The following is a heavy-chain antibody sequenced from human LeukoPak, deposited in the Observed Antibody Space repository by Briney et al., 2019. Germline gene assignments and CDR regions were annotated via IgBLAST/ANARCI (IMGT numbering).Heavy chain of an antibody. CDR3: AELGITMIGGV. D-gene: IGHD3-10*02. J-gene: IGHJ6*04. Sequence: GGSLRLSCAASGFTFDDHGMSWVRQAPGKGLEWVSYISSSGSTIYYADSVKGRFTISRDNAKNSLYLQMNSLRAEDTAVYYCAELGITMIGGVWGKGTTVTISS. CDR2: ISSSGSTI. V-gene: IGHV3-48*03. CDR1: GFTFDDHG.